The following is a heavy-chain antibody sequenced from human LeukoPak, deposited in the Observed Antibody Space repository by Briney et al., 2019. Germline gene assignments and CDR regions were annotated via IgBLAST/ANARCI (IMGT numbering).Heavy chain of an antibody. V-gene: IGHV4-39*07. CDR2: IYYSGSI. D-gene: IGHD5-18*01. CDR1: GGSMSSSSYY. J-gene: IGHJ6*03. CDR3: ARGGAYSYYYYYYYMDV. Sequence: SETLSLTCTVSGGSMSSSSYYWGWIRQPPGKGLEWIGSIYYSGSIYYNPSLKSRVTISVDTSKNQFSQKLSSVTAADTAVYYCARGGAYSYYYYYYYMDVWGKGTTVTVSS.